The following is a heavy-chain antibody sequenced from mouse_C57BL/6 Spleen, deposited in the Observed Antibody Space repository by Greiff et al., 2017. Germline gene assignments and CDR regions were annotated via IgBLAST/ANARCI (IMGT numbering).Heavy chain of an antibody. Sequence: VQLKESGAELVRPGASVKLSCTASGFNIKDDYMHWVKQRPEQGLEWIGWIDPENGDTEYASKFQGKATITADTSSNTAYLQLSSLTSEDTAVYYCTTRGYDVTGWGQGTLVTVSA. CDR3: TTRGYDVTG. D-gene: IGHD2-2*01. CDR1: GFNIKDDY. J-gene: IGHJ3*02. CDR2: IDPENGDT. V-gene: IGHV14-4*01.